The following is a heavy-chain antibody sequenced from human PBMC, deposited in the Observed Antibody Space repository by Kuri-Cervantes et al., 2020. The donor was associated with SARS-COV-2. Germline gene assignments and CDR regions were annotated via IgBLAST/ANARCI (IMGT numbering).Heavy chain of an antibody. CDR3: ARVGSALRRDFDY. CDR2: NYHSGNT. D-gene: IGHD6-25*01. J-gene: IGHJ4*02. V-gene: IGHV4-61*01. CDR1: GDSVSSGNYY. Sequence: SETLSLTCTVSGDSVSSGNYYWSWIRQPPGKGLEWIGYNYHSGNTNYNPSLKSRVTISVDTSKNQFSLKLSSVTAADTAVYYCARVGSALRRDFDYWGQGTLVTVSS.